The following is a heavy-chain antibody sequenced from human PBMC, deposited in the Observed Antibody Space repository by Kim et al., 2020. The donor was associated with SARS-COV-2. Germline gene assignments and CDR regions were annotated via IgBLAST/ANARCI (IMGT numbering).Heavy chain of an antibody. J-gene: IGHJ6*02. D-gene: IGHD5-18*01. V-gene: IGHV4-39*01. CDR1: GGSISSSSYY. Sequence: SETLSLTCTVSGGSISSSSYYWGWIRQPPGKGLEWIGSIYYSGSTYYNPSLKSRVTISVDTSKNQFSLKLSSVTAADTAVYYCATQTSVTDYYYYYGMDVWGQGTTVTVSS. CDR2: IYYSGST. CDR3: ATQTSVTDYYYYYGMDV.